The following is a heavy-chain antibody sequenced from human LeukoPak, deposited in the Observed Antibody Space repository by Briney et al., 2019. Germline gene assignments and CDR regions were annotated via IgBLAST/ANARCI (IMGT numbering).Heavy chain of an antibody. CDR1: GGTFSSYA. CDR2: INPNSGGT. D-gene: IGHD1-1*01. CDR3: ARVGRSAGTPGGWFDP. Sequence: ASVKVSCKASGGTFSSYAISWVRQAPGQGLEWMGWINPNSGGTNYAQKFQGRVTMTRDTSISTAYMELSRLRSDDTAVYYCARVGRSAGTPGGWFDPWGQGTLVTVSS. V-gene: IGHV1-2*02. J-gene: IGHJ5*02.